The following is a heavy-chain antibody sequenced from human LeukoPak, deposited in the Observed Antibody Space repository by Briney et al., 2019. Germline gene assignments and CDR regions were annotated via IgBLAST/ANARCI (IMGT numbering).Heavy chain of an antibody. CDR1: GYNFTNYW. D-gene: IGHD6-19*01. CDR3: ARHLSSAWHTGIGY. J-gene: IGHJ4*02. Sequence: GESLKISCRGSGYNFTNYWIGWVRQMPGKGLGWMGIVSPTDSDTTYSPSFQGQVTISVDKSIRTAYLQWSSLKASDTAMYYCARHLSSAWHTGIGYWGQGTLVTVPS. CDR2: VSPTDSDT. V-gene: IGHV5-51*01.